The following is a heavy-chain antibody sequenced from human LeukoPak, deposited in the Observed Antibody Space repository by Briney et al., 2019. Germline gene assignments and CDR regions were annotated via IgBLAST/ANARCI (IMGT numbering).Heavy chain of an antibody. Sequence: PRGSLRLSCAASGFTFSTCSMNWVRQAPGKGLEWVSSISSRSDYIYYADSVEGRFAISRDNAKNSLYLQMNSLRADDTAVYYCARDPFQEWELKTLDYWGQGTLVTVSS. CDR1: GFTFSTCS. CDR3: ARDPFQEWELKTLDY. J-gene: IGHJ4*02. D-gene: IGHD1-26*01. CDR2: ISSRSDYI. V-gene: IGHV3-21*01.